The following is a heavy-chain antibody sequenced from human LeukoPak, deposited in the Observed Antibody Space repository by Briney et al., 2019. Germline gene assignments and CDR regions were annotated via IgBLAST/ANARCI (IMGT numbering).Heavy chain of an antibody. J-gene: IGHJ4*02. CDR3: VRVQSTVPFDY. CDR1: GGSISSSSYY. CDR2: IYHSGST. V-gene: IGHV4-39*07. D-gene: IGHD4-17*01. Sequence: SETLSLTCTVSGGSISSSSYYWGWIRQPPGKGLEWIGEIYHSGSTNYNPSLKSRVTISVDKSKNQFSLKLSSVTAADTAVYYCVRVQSTVPFDYWGQGTLVTVSS.